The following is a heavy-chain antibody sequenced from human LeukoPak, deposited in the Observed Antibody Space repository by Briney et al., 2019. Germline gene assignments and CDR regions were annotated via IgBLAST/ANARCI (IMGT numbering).Heavy chain of an antibody. CDR1: GFTFSSYS. V-gene: IGHV3-48*01. CDR2: ISSSSSTI. CDR3: ARAMFPLGYSYGIFDP. D-gene: IGHD5-18*01. J-gene: IGHJ5*02. Sequence: GGSLRPSCAASGFTFSSYSMNWVRQAPGKGLEWVSYISSSSSTIYYADSVKGRFTISRDNAKNSLYLQMNSLRAEDTAVYYCARAMFPLGYSYGIFDPWGQGTLVTVSS.